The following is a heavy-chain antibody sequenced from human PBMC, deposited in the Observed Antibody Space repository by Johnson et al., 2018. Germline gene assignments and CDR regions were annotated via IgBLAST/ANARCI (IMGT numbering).Heavy chain of an antibody. CDR1: GYSFTSYW. V-gene: IGHV5-51*01. D-gene: IGHD2-21*02. Sequence: VQLVESGAEVKKPGESLKISCKGSGYSFTSYWIGWVRQMPGKGLEWMGIIYPGDSDTRYSPSFPGQVTISADKSISTAYMQWSSLEASDTARYYRARGRGGCDGNCYYAFDIWGQGTMVTVSS. J-gene: IGHJ3*02. CDR2: IYPGDSDT. CDR3: ARGRGGCDGNCYYAFDI.